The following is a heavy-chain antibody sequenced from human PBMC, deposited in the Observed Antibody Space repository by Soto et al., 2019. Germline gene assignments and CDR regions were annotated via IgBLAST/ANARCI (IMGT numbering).Heavy chain of an antibody. Sequence: EVQLLESGGGLVQPVGSLSLSSTASGFTFSSYAMSWVRQAPGKGLEWVSAISGSGGSTYYADSVQGRFTISRDNSKNTLYLQINSLTAEDTAVYYCAKDRYCSYVSCYSEWSFDIWGQGKMVTVSS. CDR2: ISGSGGST. J-gene: IGHJ3*02. CDR3: AKDRYCSYVSCYSEWSFDI. D-gene: IGHD2-15*01. V-gene: IGHV3-23*01. CDR1: GFTFSSYA.